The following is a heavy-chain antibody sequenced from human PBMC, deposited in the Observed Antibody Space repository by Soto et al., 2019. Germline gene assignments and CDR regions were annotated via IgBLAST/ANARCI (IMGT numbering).Heavy chain of an antibody. V-gene: IGHV3-23*01. CDR3: AKSPKYCTNGVCYSLVATPFYFGY. D-gene: IGHD2-8*01. CDR1: GFTFSSYA. CDR2: ISGSGGST. Sequence: PGGSLRLSCAASGFTFSSYAMSWVRQAPGKGLEWVSAISGSGGSTYYADSVKGRFTISRDNSKNTLYLQMNSLRAEDTAVYYCAKSPKYCTNGVCYSLVATPFYFGYWGQGTLVTVSS. J-gene: IGHJ4*02.